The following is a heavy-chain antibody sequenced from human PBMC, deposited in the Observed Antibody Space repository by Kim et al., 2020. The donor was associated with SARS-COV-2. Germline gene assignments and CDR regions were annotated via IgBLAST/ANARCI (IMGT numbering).Heavy chain of an antibody. D-gene: IGHD3-22*01. CDR1: GFTFDDYT. Sequence: GGSLRLSCAASGFTFDDYTMHWVRQAPGKRLEWVSLISWDGGSTYYADSVKGRFTISRDNSKNSLYLQMNSLRTEDTALYYCAKGGYDSSGYYHLFDYWGQGTLVTVSS. CDR3: AKGGYDSSGYYHLFDY. J-gene: IGHJ4*02. V-gene: IGHV3-43*01. CDR2: ISWDGGST.